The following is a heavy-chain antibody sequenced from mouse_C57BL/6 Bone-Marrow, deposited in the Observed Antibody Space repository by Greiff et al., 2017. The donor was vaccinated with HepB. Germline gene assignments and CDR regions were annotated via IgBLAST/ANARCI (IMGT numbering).Heavy chain of an antibody. Sequence: EVQLVESGPGLVKPSQSLSLTCSVTGYSITSGYYWNWIRQFPGNKLEWMGYISYDGSNNYNPSLKNRISITRDTSKNQFFLKLNSVTTEDTATYYCARRGTTVVALYYYAMDYWGQGTSVTVSS. CDR2: ISYDGSN. CDR1: GYSITSGYY. CDR3: ARRGTTVVALYYYAMDY. J-gene: IGHJ4*01. V-gene: IGHV3-6*01. D-gene: IGHD1-1*01.